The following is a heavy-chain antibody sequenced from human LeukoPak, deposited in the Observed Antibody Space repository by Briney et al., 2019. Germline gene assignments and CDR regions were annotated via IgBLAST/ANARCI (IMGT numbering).Heavy chain of an antibody. CDR1: GFTFSSYE. Sequence: GGSLRLSCAASGFTFSSYEMNWVRQAPGKGLEWVSYISSSGSTIYYADSVKGRFTISRDNAKNSLYLQMNSLRAEDTAVYYCARDRLGATYFDYWGQGTLVTVSS. CDR2: ISSSGSTI. J-gene: IGHJ4*02. CDR3: ARDRLGATYFDY. V-gene: IGHV3-48*03. D-gene: IGHD1-26*01.